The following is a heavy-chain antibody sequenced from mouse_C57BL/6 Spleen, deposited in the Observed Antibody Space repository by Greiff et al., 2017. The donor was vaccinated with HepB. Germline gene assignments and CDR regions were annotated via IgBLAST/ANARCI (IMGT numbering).Heavy chain of an antibody. D-gene: IGHD1-1*01. CDR1: GFSFNTYA. CDR2: IRSKSNNYAT. V-gene: IGHV10-1*01. CDR3: VRQVEYYFDY. J-gene: IGHJ2*01. Sequence: EVQLVESGGGLVQPKGSLKLSCAASGFSFNTYAMNWVRQAPGKGLEWVARIRSKSNNYATYYADSVKDRFTISRDDSESMLYLQMNNLKTEDTAMYYCVRQVEYYFDYWGQGTTLTVSS.